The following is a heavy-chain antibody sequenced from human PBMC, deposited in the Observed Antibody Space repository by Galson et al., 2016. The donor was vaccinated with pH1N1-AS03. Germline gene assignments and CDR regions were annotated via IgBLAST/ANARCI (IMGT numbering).Heavy chain of an antibody. CDR2: IIPMLGRG. J-gene: IGHJ4*02. D-gene: IGHD6-6*01. CDR3: ARERDSSSSSISVY. V-gene: IGHV1-69*04. Sequence: SVKVSCKASGGTFSTNGFTWVRQAPGQGLEWMGRIIPMLGRGNYAQKFQGRVTIIADISTSTTYMELSNLTSEDTAIYYCARERDSSSSSISVYWGQGTQVTVSS. CDR1: GGTFSTNG.